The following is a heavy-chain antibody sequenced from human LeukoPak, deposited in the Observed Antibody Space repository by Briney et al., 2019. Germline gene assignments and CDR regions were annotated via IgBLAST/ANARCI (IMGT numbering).Heavy chain of an antibody. J-gene: IGHJ5*02. CDR1: GGSISSYY. V-gene: IGHV4-4*07. D-gene: IGHD6-13*01. Sequence: SETLSLTCTASGGSISSYYWSWIRQPAGKGLEWIGRIYTSGSANYNPSLKSRVTVSVDTSKNQISLNLTSVTAADTAVYYCARGGYSSSWSPTAKTLFDPWGQGTLVTVSS. CDR3: ARGGYSSSWSPTAKTLFDP. CDR2: IYTSGSA.